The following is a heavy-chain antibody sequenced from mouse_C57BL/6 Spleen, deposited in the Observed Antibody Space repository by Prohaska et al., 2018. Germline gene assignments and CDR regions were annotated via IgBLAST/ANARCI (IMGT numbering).Heavy chain of an antibody. CDR1: GFTFSSYT. CDR3: ARLDSSGYFDY. Sequence: EVMLVESGGGLVKPGGSLKLSCAASGFTFSSYTMSWVRQTPEKRLEWVATISGGGGNTYYPDSVKGRFTISRDNAKNTLYLQMSSLRSEDTALYYCARLDSSGYFDYWGQGTTLTVSS. J-gene: IGHJ2*01. V-gene: IGHV5-9*01. CDR2: ISGGGGNT. D-gene: IGHD3-2*02.